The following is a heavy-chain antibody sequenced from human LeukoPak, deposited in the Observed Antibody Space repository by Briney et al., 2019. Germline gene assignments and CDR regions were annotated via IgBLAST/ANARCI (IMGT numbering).Heavy chain of an antibody. J-gene: IGHJ6*02. D-gene: IGHD3-3*01. CDR2: FDPEDGET. V-gene: IGHV1-24*01. CDR1: GYTLTELS. Sequence: ASVKVSCKVSGYTLTELSMHWVRQAPGKGLEWMGGFDPEDGETIYAQKFQGRVTMTEDTSTDTAYMELSSLRSEDTAVYYCATDNKYYDFWSGHYYYGMDVWGQGTTVTVSS. CDR3: ATDNKYYDFWSGHYYYGMDV.